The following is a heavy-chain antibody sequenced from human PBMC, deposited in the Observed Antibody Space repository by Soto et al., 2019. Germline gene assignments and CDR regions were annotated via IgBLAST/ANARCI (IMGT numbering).Heavy chain of an antibody. CDR1: GFTFTRYS. V-gene: IGHV3-21*01. CDR3: ARESEDLTSNFDY. Sequence: EVQLVESGGGLVKPGGSLRLSCAASGFTFTRYSMNWVRQAPGKGLEWVSSISSTTNYIYYADSMKGRFTVSRDNAKNSVYLDMNSLSADDTAVSYCARESEDLTSNFDYWGQGTLVTVSS. J-gene: IGHJ4*02. CDR2: ISSTTNYI.